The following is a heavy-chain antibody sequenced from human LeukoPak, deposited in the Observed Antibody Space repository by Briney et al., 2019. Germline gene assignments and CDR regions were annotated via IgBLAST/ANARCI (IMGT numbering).Heavy chain of an antibody. CDR1: GFTFDDYA. Sequence: GRSLRLSCAASGFTFDDYAMHWVRQAPGKGLEWVSGISWNSGSIGYADSVKGRFTISRDNAKNSLYLQMNSLRAEDTALYYCAKDGCSSTSCYSGRGIKWNWFDPWGQGTLVTVSS. CDR2: ISWNSGSI. J-gene: IGHJ5*02. CDR3: AKDGCSSTSCYSGRGIKWNWFDP. V-gene: IGHV3-9*01. D-gene: IGHD2-2*02.